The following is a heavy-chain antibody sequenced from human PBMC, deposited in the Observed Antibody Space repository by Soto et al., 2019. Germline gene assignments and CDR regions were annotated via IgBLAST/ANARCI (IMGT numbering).Heavy chain of an antibody. CDR3: ARAYGGFDNGLDV. D-gene: IGHD5-12*01. J-gene: IGHJ6*02. Sequence: GESLKISCKGSGYSVTSHWISWVRQMPGKGLEWMGRIDPSDSYTNYSPSFQGHVTISADKSISTAYLQWSSLKASDTAMYYCARAYGGFDNGLDVWGQGTAVTVSS. CDR2: IDPSDSYT. V-gene: IGHV5-10-1*01. CDR1: GYSVTSHW.